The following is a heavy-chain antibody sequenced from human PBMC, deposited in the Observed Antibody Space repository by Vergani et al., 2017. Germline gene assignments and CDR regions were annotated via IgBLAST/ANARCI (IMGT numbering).Heavy chain of an antibody. D-gene: IGHD3-16*01. CDR2: INTDTGNP. Sequence: QVQLVQSGSELRRPGASVKISCKASGYTLSSHAINWVRQAPGQGLEWMGWINTDTGNPTYAQDFTGRFVFSLDTSVDTAYLQISSLKADDTAVYYCARPARLRGVFSGLDVWGQGTTVTVSS. CDR1: GYTLSSHA. V-gene: IGHV7-4-1*02. CDR3: ARPARLRGVFSGLDV. J-gene: IGHJ6*02.